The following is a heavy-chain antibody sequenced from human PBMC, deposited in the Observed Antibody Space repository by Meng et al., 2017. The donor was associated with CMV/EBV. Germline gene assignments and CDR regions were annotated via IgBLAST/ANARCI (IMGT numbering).Heavy chain of an antibody. CDR2: TYYRSKWYN. V-gene: IGHV6-1*01. CDR3: ARETTGSAYGDYDDAFDI. Sequence: LSLTCAISGDSVSSNSAAWNWIRQSPSRGLEWLGRTYYRSKWYNDYAVSVKSRITINPDTSKNQFSLQLNSVTPEDTAVYYCARETTGSAYGDYDDAFDIWGQGTMVTVSS. J-gene: IGHJ3*02. D-gene: IGHD4-17*01. CDR1: GDSVSSNSAA.